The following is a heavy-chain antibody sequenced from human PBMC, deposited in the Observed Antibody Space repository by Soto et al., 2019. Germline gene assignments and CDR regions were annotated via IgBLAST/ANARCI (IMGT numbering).Heavy chain of an antibody. CDR2: INPSGGST. Sequence: ASVKVSCKASGYTFTSYYIHWVRQAPGQGLEWMGVINPSGGSTSYAQNFQGRVTMTRDTSTSTVYMELSSLRSEDTAVYYCARDEVRYNWNDYYYYCMDVWGRGTTVTVSS. V-gene: IGHV1-46*03. CDR3: ARDEVRYNWNDYYYYCMDV. J-gene: IGHJ6*02. D-gene: IGHD1-1*01. CDR1: GYTFTSYY.